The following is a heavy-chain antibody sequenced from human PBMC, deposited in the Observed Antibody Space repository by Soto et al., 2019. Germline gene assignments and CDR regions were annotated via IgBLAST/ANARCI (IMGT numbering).Heavy chain of an antibody. CDR1: GFSFSSYA. CDR2: ITGSGRST. V-gene: IGHV3-23*01. D-gene: IGHD6-19*01. Sequence: XGSLRLSCAAAGFSFSSYAMGWVRQAPGKGLEWVSAITGSGRSTYYADSVKGRFTISRDNSRNTLYLQMNSLRVEDTAVYYCAKDQDYTGGWYFFDRWGQGTLVTVSS. J-gene: IGHJ4*02. CDR3: AKDQDYTGGWYFFDR.